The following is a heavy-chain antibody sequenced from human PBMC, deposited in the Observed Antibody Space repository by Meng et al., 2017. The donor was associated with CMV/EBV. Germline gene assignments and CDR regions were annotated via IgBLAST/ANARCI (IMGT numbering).Heavy chain of an antibody. V-gene: IGHV3-30*02. J-gene: IGHJ6*02. Sequence: GGSLRLSCAASGFTFSSYGMHWVRQAPGKGLEWVAFIRYDGSNKYYADSVKGRFTISRDNAKNSLYLQMNSLRAEDTAVYYCARDDCSGGSCSYGMDVWGQGTTVTVSS. CDR1: GFTFSSYG. CDR3: ARDDCSGGSCSYGMDV. D-gene: IGHD2-15*01. CDR2: IRYDGSNK.